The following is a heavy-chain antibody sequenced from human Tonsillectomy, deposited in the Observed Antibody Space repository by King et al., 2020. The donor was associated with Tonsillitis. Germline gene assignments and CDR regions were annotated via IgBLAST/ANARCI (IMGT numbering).Heavy chain of an antibody. CDR2: IDPDGSTT. D-gene: IGHD6-13*01. J-gene: IGHJ4*02. CDR3: TRSSPWRGSWQYFFNS. Sequence: VQLVESGGGLVQPGGSLRLSCAASGFTFSNYWMHWVRQAPGKGLVWVSHIDPDGSTTAYADSVKGRFTISRDNAKNTLYLQVNSLRSEDTAVYYCTRSSPWRGSWQYFFNSWGQGTLVTVSS. CDR1: GFTFSNYW. V-gene: IGHV3-74*01.